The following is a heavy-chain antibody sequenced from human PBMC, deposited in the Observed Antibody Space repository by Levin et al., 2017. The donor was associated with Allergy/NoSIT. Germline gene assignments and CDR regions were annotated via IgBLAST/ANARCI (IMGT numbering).Heavy chain of an antibody. Sequence: GESLKISCAASGFTFSSYGMHWVRQAPGKGLEWVAVIWYDGSNKYYADSVKGRFTISRDNSKNTLYLQMNSLRAEDTAVYYCARDRINRYCSSTSCYILHPALDPWGQGTLVTVSS. CDR3: ARDRINRYCSSTSCYILHPALDP. D-gene: IGHD2-2*02. CDR2: IWYDGSNK. J-gene: IGHJ5*02. CDR1: GFTFSSYG. V-gene: IGHV3-33*01.